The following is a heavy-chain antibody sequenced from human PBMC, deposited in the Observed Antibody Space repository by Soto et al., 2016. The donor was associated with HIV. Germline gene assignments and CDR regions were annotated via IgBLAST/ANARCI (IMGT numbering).Heavy chain of an antibody. CDR2: INDAGDT. J-gene: IGHJ5*02. CDR1: GGSLSGYY. CDR3: VSRPGGWFDP. D-gene: IGHD3-10*01. Sequence: QVQLQQWGAGLLKPSDTMSLTCAVSGGSLSGYYWTWIRQPPGKGLEWIGEINDAGDTNYNPSLESRVIISVDTSKSQFSLRLTSVIAADTAVYYCVSRPGGWFDPWGQGTLVIRLL. V-gene: IGHV4-34*01.